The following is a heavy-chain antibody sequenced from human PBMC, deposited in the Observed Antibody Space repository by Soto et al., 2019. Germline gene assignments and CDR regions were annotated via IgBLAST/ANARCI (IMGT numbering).Heavy chain of an antibody. CDR3: ARVELARRGWFDP. CDR1: GYTFTSYD. Sequence: ASVKVSCKASGYTFTSYDINWVRQATGQGLEWMGWMNPNSGNTGYAQKFQGRVTMTRNTSTSTAYMELRSLRSDDTAVYYCARVELARRGWFDPWGQGTLVTVSS. J-gene: IGHJ5*02. V-gene: IGHV1-8*01. CDR2: MNPNSGNT. D-gene: IGHD3-3*02.